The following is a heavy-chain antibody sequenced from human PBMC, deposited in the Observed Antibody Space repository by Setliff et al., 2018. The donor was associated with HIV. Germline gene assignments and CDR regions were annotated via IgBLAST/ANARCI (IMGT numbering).Heavy chain of an antibody. CDR3: ARGVATIFDY. CDR1: GGSFNNFF. Sequence: SETLSLTCAVYGGSFNNFFWTWIRQPPGKGLEWIGEINHSGSTNYNPSLKSRVTISVDTSKNQFSLKLSSVTAADTAVYYCARGVATIFDYWGQGTLVTVSS. J-gene: IGHJ4*02. V-gene: IGHV4-34*01. D-gene: IGHD5-12*01. CDR2: INHSGST.